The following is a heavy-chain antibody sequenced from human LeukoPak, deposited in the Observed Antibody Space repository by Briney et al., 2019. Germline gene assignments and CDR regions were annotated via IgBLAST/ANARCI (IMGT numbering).Heavy chain of an antibody. CDR1: EFSVGSNY. CDR3: ARGRFSGPDDY. Sequence: GGSLRLSCAVSEFSVGSNYMNWVRQAPGEGLEWVSVIYSGGATYYADSVRGRFTISRDNSKNMLSLQMTSLGAEDTAVYYCARGRFSGPDDYWGQGTLVTVSS. J-gene: IGHJ4*02. CDR2: IYSGGAT. D-gene: IGHD6-19*01. V-gene: IGHV3-53*01.